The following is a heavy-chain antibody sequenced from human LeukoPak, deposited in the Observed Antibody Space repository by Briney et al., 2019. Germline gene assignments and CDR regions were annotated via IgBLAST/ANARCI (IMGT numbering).Heavy chain of an antibody. D-gene: IGHD1-26*01. V-gene: IGHV3-23*03. Sequence: GGSLRLSCAASGFTFNSYAMSWVRQAPGKGLEWVSVIYSDSSTYYADSVKGRFTISRDNSKNTLYLQMNSLRAEDTAVYYCASHGGIYLPFDYWGQGTLVTVSS. J-gene: IGHJ4*02. CDR2: IYSDSST. CDR3: ASHGGIYLPFDY. CDR1: GFTFNSYA.